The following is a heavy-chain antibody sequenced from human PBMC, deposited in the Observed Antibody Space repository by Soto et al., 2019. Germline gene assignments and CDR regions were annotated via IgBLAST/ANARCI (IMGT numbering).Heavy chain of an antibody. V-gene: IGHV3-11*06. CDR2: ISSSSSYT. CDR3: ARDQSIVVVPAAEFDY. CDR1: GFTFSDYY. Sequence: GSLRLSCAASGFTFSDYYMSWIRQAPGKGLEWVSYISSSSSYTNYADSVKGRFTISRDNAKNSLYLQMNSLRAEDTAVYYCARDQSIVVVPAAEFDYWGQGTLVTVSS. J-gene: IGHJ4*02. D-gene: IGHD2-2*01.